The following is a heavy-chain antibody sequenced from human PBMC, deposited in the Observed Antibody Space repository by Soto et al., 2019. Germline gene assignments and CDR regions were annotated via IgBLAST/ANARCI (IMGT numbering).Heavy chain of an antibody. V-gene: IGHV4-30-4*01. Sequence: SETLSLTCTVSGGSISSGDYDWSWIRQPPGKGLEWIGYIYYSGSTYYNPSLKSRVTISVDTSKNQFSLKLSSVTAADTAVYYCARVPNYYDSSGYYYDYYYGMDVWGQGTTVTVSS. CDR1: GGSISSGDYD. D-gene: IGHD3-22*01. J-gene: IGHJ6*02. CDR2: IYYSGST. CDR3: ARVPNYYDSSGYYYDYYYGMDV.